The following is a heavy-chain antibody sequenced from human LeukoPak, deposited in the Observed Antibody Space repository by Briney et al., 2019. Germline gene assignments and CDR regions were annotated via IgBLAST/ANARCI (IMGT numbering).Heavy chain of an antibody. CDR1: GGSISSSSYY. CDR2: IYYSGST. J-gene: IGHJ4*02. D-gene: IGHD6-13*01. V-gene: IGHV4-31*03. Sequence: PSETLSLTCTVSGGSISSSSYYWGWIRQHPGKGLEWIGYIYYSGSTYYNPSLKSRVTISVDTSKNQFSLKLSSVTAADTAVYYCARGSHAAGMYYFDYWGQGTLVTVSS. CDR3: ARGSHAAGMYYFDY.